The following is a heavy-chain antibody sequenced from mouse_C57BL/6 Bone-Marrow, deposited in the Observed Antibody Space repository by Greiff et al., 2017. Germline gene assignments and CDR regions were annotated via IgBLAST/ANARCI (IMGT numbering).Heavy chain of an antibody. D-gene: IGHD2-3*01. CDR1: GYTFTSYW. J-gene: IGHJ2*01. Sequence: QVQLQQPGAELVKPGASVKLSCKASGYTFTSYWMQWVKQRPGQGLEWIGEIDPSDSYTNYNQKFKGKATLTVDTSSSTAYMQLSSLTSEDSAVYYCARSDGYYGFDYWGQGTTLTVSS. V-gene: IGHV1-50*01. CDR3: ARSDGYYGFDY. CDR2: IDPSDSYT.